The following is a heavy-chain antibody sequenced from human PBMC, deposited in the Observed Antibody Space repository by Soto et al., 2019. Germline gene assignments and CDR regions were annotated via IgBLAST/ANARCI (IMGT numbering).Heavy chain of an antibody. CDR1: GFTFSSYA. V-gene: IGHV3-23*01. CDR2: ISGSGGST. J-gene: IGHJ3*02. CDR3: AKDLDGELYGYGTDAFDI. D-gene: IGHD5-18*01. Sequence: GGSLRLSCAASGFTFSSYAMSWVRQAPGKGLEWVSAISGSGGSTYYADSVKGRFTISRDNSKNTLYLQMNSLRAEDTAVYYCAKDLDGELYGYGTDAFDIWGQGTMVTVSS.